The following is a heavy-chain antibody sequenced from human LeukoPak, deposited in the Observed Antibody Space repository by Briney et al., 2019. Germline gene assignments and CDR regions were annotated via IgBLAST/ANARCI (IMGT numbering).Heavy chain of an antibody. CDR3: ARGGYLYYYYYYRMDV. D-gene: IGHD5-18*01. CDR2: INHSGST. Sequence: SETLSLTCTVSGGSISSYYWSWIRQPPGKGLEWIGEINHSGSTNYNPSLKSRITISVDTSKNQFSLKLRSVTAADTAVYYCARGGYLYYYYYYRMDVWGQGTTVTVSS. V-gene: IGHV4-34*01. CDR1: GGSISSYY. J-gene: IGHJ6*02.